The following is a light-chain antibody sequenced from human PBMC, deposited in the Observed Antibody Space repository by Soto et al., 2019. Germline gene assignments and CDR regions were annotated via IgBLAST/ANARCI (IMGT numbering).Light chain of an antibody. CDR2: GVS. Sequence: EIVLTQSPGTLSLSPGQRATLSCRASQRLSASDIAWYQQKPGQAPKFLIYGVSSRATGIPDRFSGSGSGTDFTLTISRLEPEDFAVYHCQQYGSSPLLTFGQGTRLEI. CDR1: QRLSASD. CDR3: QQYGSSPLLT. V-gene: IGKV3-20*01. J-gene: IGKJ5*01.